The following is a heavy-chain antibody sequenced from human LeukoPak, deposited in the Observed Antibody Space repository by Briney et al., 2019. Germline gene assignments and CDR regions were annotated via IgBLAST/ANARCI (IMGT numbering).Heavy chain of an antibody. V-gene: IGHV3-53*01. CDR2: IYFGGTT. D-gene: IGHD5/OR15-5a*01. Sequence: GGSLRLSCAASGFAVSSNYMTWVRQAPVQGLEWVSVIYFGGTTYYADSVKGRFTISRDNSKNTVYLQMNSLRVEDTAVYYCARGDGVYVYWGQGTLVTVSS. CDR3: ARGDGVYVY. CDR1: GFAVSSNY. J-gene: IGHJ4*02.